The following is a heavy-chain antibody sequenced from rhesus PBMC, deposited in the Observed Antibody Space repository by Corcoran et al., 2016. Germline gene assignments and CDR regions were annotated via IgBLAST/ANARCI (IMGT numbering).Heavy chain of an antibody. CDR2: ISVSSGST. V-gene: IGHV4-65*01. J-gene: IGHJ4*01. CDR1: GGSVSSSNW. Sequence: QVQLQESGPGLVKPSETLSFTCAVSGGSVSSSNWWSWIRQPPGQGLEWIGYISVSSGSTYYNPSLKSRVTISTDTSRNQFSLKLSSVTASDTAVYYCARARYNWNYYFDYWGQGVLVTVSS. CDR3: ARARYNWNYYFDY. D-gene: IGHD1-26*01.